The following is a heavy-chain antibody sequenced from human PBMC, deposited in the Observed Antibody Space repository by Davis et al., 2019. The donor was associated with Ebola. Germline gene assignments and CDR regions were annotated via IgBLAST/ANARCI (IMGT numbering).Heavy chain of an antibody. CDR1: GYRFTNYW. J-gene: IGHJ4*02. Sequence: GESLKISCKASGYRFTNYWIGWVRQMPGKGLEWMGIIYPGGSDTRYSPSFQGQVTISADKSISTTYLHWSSLKASDTAMYYCARRLGILGDTDYFDYWGQGTLVTVSS. V-gene: IGHV5-51*01. D-gene: IGHD1-26*01. CDR2: IYPGGSDT. CDR3: ARRLGILGDTDYFDY.